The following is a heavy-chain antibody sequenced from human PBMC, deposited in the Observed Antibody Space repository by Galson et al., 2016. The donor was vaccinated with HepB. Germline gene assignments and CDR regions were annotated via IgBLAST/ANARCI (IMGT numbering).Heavy chain of an antibody. CDR3: VRDKEGGYGFDY. CDR2: ISPTAWSK. V-gene: IGHV3-48*03. D-gene: IGHD5-12*01. CDR1: GFAFTSYA. J-gene: IGHJ4*01. Sequence: SLRLSCATSGFAFTSYAFNWFRQAPGKGLEWVSSISPTAWSKYYADSVKGRFTISRDNSKNTLDLQVNILKVEDTAVYYCVRDKEGGYGFDYWGQGILVTVSS.